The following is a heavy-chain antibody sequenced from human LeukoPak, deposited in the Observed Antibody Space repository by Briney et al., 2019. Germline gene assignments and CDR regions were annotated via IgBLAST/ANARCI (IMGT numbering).Heavy chain of an antibody. CDR2: IRYDGRNK. CDR1: GFTFSSYG. D-gene: IGHD3-3*01. J-gene: IGHJ4*02. CDR3: AKDPYDSEIFGVVTEGYFDY. Sequence: GGSLRLSCAASGFTFSSYGMHWVRQAPGKGLEWVAFIRYDGRNKYYTDSVKGRFTISRDNSKNTLYLQMNSLRAEDTAVYYCAKDPYDSEIFGVVTEGYFDYWGQGTLVTVSS. V-gene: IGHV3-30*02.